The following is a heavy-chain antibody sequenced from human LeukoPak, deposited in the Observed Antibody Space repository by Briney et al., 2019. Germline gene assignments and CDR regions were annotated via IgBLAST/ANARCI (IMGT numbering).Heavy chain of an antibody. V-gene: IGHV3-30*02. CDR1: GFSFSTNG. J-gene: IGHJ4*02. CDR2: IRYDGSNK. Sequence: PGGSLRLSCAASGFSFSTNGMHWVRQAPGKGLEWVAFIRYDGSNKYHADSVKGRFTISRDNSKNTLFLQMNSLRAEDTAVYYCAKVGQSSSAHFDYWGQGILVTVSS. CDR3: AKVGQSSSAHFDY. D-gene: IGHD6-6*01.